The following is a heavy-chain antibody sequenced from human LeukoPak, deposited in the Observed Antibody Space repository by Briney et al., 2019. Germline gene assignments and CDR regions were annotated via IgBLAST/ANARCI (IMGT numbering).Heavy chain of an antibody. Sequence: SETLSLTCTVSGYSISTGYYWGWIRQPPGKGLEWIGSIYHTWNTYYNPSLKSRVTISLDTSNNQFSLKLSSVTAADTAVYYCVRVAYGGIIVPVFDPWGQGTLVSVSS. CDR1: GYSISTGYY. J-gene: IGHJ5*02. CDR2: IYHTWNT. D-gene: IGHD3-16*02. V-gene: IGHV4-38-2*02. CDR3: VRVAYGGIIVPVFDP.